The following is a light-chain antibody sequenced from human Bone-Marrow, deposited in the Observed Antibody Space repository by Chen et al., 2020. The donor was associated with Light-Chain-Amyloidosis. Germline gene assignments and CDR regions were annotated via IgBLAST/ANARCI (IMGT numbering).Light chain of an antibody. J-gene: IGLJ2*01. Sequence: SYELTQPPSVPVSPGQTARITCSGDVLPTKYAYWYQQKPGQAPVLVIHRDTERPSGISERFAGCSSGTTATLTISGVQAEDEADYHCQSADSSGTYEVIFGGGTKLTVL. V-gene: IGLV3-25*03. CDR2: RDT. CDR1: VLPTKY. CDR3: QSADSSGTYEVI.